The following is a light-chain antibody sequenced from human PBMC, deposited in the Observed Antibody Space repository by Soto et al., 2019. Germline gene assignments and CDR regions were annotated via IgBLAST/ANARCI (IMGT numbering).Light chain of an antibody. Sequence: QSVLTQPPSLSRTPGQRVTISCSGSNSNIGRYSVNWYQHFPGTAPKILIYSDDERPSGVPDRFSGSMSGTSASLAISGLQSEDEAEYYCAAWDENLYGPLFGGGTQLTVL. CDR1: NSNIGRYS. V-gene: IGLV1-44*01. J-gene: IGLJ3*02. CDR3: AAWDENLYGPL. CDR2: SDD.